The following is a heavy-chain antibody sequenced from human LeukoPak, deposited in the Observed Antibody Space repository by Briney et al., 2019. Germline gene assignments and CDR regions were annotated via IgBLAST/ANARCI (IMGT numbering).Heavy chain of an antibody. CDR1: GGSISSYY. D-gene: IGHD4-23*01. CDR2: IYTSGST. CDR3: ARYGGNLIDY. Sequence: PSETLSLTCTVSGGSISSYYWSWIRQPPVKGLEWIGYIYTSGSTNYNPSLKSRVTISVDTSKNQFSLKLSSVTAADTAVYYCARYGGNLIDYWGQGTLVTVSS. V-gene: IGHV4-4*09. J-gene: IGHJ4*02.